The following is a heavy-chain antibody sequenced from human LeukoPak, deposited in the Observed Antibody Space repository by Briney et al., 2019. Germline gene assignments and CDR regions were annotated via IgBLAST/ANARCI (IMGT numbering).Heavy chain of an antibody. Sequence: GGSLRLSCAASGFTFSSCEMNWVRQAPGKGLEWVSYISSSGSTIYYADSVKGRFTISRDNAKNSLYLQMNSLRAEDTAVYYCAREGASYDILTGGYYFDYWGQGTLVTVSS. J-gene: IGHJ4*02. CDR3: AREGASYDILTGGYYFDY. D-gene: IGHD3-9*01. CDR1: GFTFSSCE. CDR2: ISSSGSTI. V-gene: IGHV3-48*03.